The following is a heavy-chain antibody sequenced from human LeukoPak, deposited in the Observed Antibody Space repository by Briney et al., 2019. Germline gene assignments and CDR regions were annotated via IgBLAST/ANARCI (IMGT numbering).Heavy chain of an antibody. D-gene: IGHD2-8*01. J-gene: IGHJ4*02. CDR1: GITFSTYA. CDR3: ARVYLERLTAGYFDH. CDR2: ISDDGRHN. V-gene: IGHV3-30*04. Sequence: PGGSLRLSCAASGITFSTYAMNWVRQAPGKGLEWVAVISDDGRHNYYADSVKGRFTISRDNSKSTLYLQMNSLRDDDSAAYFCARVYLERLTAGYFDHWGQGTQVTVSP.